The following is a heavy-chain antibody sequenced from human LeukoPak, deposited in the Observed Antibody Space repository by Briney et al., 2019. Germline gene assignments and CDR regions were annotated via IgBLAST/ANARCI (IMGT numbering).Heavy chain of an antibody. CDR3: ARDNGGWFDS. CDR2: IKQGGREE. V-gene: IGHV3-7*03. CDR1: EFIFSDHW. J-gene: IGHJ5*01. Sequence: GGSLRLSCVASEFIFSDHWMSWVRQAPGKGLEWVANIKQGGREEKYVGSVKGRFAITRDDAKSTLYLQMDSLSGDDTAVYYCARDNGGWFDSWGRGTLVTVSS. D-gene: IGHD3-10*01.